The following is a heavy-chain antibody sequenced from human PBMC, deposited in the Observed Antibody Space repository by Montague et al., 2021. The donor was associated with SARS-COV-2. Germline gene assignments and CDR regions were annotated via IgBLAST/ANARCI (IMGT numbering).Heavy chain of an antibody. J-gene: IGHJ6*02. CDR2: INSDGSHT. D-gene: IGHD1-14*01. CDR3: TRGGPLSYYYYGMDV. Sequence: RSLSLAASGFTFNSYWMHWVRQAPGKGLVWVSRINSDGSHTTYADSVKGRFTTSRDNAKNTLYLQMNSLRAEDTAVYHCTRGGPLSYYYYGMDVWGQGTTVTVSS. V-gene: IGHV3-74*01. CDR1: GFTFNSYW.